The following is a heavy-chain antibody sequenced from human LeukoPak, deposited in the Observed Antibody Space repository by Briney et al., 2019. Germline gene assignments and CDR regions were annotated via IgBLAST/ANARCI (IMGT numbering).Heavy chain of an antibody. J-gene: IGHJ4*02. D-gene: IGHD6-19*01. CDR2: ISHDAGNK. CDR3: AKDTHNSGWYAPFDY. CDR1: GLTFSSYA. V-gene: IGHV3-30*18. Sequence: GGSLTLSCAASGLTFSSYAMHWVRQAPGKGLELVAVISHDAGNKYYADSVKGRFTISRDNSQNTVYLQMNSLRADDTAVYYCAKDTHNSGWYAPFDYWGQGSLVTVSS.